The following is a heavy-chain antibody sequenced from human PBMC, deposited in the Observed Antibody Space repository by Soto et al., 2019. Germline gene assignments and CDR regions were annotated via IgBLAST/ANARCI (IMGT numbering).Heavy chain of an antibody. J-gene: IGHJ5*02. CDR2: ISSGGTT. CDR1: GFTVNSSY. V-gene: IGHV3-53*01. Sequence: DVQLVESGGGLIQPGGSLRLSCAASGFTVNSSYMTWIRQAPGKGLQWVADISSGGTTKYADSVRGRFSISRDMSKNTLYLQMNSLRVEDTAIYSCARQFPTDNYGNRLDPWGRGTLVTVSA. D-gene: IGHD4-17*01. CDR3: ARQFPTDNYGNRLDP.